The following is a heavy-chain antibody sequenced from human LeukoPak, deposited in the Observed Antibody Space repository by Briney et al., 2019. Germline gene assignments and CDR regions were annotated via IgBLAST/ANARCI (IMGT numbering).Heavy chain of an antibody. CDR2: IYTSGST. V-gene: IGHV4-4*09. CDR3: ARHDDYSNYNWFDP. Sequence: SETLSLTCTVSGGSISRYYWSWIRQPPGKGLEWIGYIYTSGSTNYNPSLKSRVTISVDTSKNQFSLKLSSVTAADTAVYYCARHDDYSNYNWFDPWGQGTLVTVSS. D-gene: IGHD4-11*01. CDR1: GGSISRYY. J-gene: IGHJ5*02.